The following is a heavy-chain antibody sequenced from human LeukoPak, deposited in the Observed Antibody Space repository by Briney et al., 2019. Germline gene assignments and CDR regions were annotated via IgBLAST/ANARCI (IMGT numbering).Heavy chain of an antibody. D-gene: IGHD6-13*01. CDR3: ARGSSSWHANWYFDL. CDR2: INGGGVNT. J-gene: IGHJ2*01. Sequence: GGSLRLSCAASGFTFSSYAMSWVRQAPGKGLEWVSTINGGGVNTHYADSVGGRFTISRDNSKNTLFLQMNSLRDEDTAVYYCARGSSSWHANWYFDLWGRGTLVTVSS. CDR1: GFTFSSYA. V-gene: IGHV3-23*01.